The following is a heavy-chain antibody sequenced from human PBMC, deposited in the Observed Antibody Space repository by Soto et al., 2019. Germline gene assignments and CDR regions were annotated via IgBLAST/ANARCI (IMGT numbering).Heavy chain of an antibody. V-gene: IGHV5-10-1*01. J-gene: IGHJ4*02. CDR1: GYSFTDYW. D-gene: IGHD4-17*01. CDR3: ASGENADVFDY. CDR2: IDPSDSYT. Sequence: EVQLVQSGAEVKKSGESLRISCKGSGYSFTDYWITWVRQMPGKGLEWMGRIDPSDSYTNYSPSFQGHVTFSADKSISTAYLRWSSLKASDTAMYYCASGENADVFDYWGRGTLVTVSS.